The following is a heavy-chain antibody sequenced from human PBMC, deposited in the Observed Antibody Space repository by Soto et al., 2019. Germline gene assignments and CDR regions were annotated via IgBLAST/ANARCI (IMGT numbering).Heavy chain of an antibody. CDR1: GYTFTSYD. CDR3: ARDRQITIFGVVIRRGFDY. Sequence: GASVKVSCKASGYTFTSYDITWVRQATGQGLEWMGWMNPNSGNTGYAQKFQGRVTMTTDTSMSTAYMELRSLRSDDTAVYYCARDRQITIFGVVIRRGFDYWGQGTLVTVSS. D-gene: IGHD3-3*01. CDR2: MNPNSGNT. V-gene: IGHV1-8*01. J-gene: IGHJ4*02.